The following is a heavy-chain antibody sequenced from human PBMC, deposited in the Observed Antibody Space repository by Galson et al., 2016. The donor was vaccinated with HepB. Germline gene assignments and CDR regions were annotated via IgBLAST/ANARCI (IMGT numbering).Heavy chain of an antibody. D-gene: IGHD3-16*01. CDR2: VKSKTDGGTI. CDR1: GLTFSKAW. CDR3: STRAWGRKVSDY. V-gene: IGHV3-15*01. Sequence: SLRLSCAASGLTFSKAWMSWVRQAPGKGLEGVGRVKSKTDGGTIDYAAPVKGRCTISRDDSKNTVNLQMNSLKTEDTAVYYCSTRAWGRKVSDYWGQGTLVTVSS. J-gene: IGHJ4*02.